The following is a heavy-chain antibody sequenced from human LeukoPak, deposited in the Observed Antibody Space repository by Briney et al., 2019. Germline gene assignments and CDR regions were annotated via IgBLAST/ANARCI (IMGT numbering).Heavy chain of an antibody. V-gene: IGHV4-39*07. CDR2: INHSGST. J-gene: IGHJ4*02. Sequence: PSETLSLTCTVSGGSISSSSYYWSWIRQPPGKGLEWIGEINHSGSTNYNPSLKSRVTISVDTSKNQFSLKLSSVTAADTAVYYCARGIRGSSWYVWPIYYFDYWGQGTLVTVSS. CDR3: ARGIRGSSWYVWPIYYFDY. D-gene: IGHD6-13*01. CDR1: GGSISSSSYY.